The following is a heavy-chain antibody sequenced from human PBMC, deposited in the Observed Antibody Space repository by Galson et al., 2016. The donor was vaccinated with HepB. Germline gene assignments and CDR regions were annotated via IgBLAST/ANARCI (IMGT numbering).Heavy chain of an antibody. CDR3: ARTKWGWFDP. V-gene: IGHV3-11*06. J-gene: IGHJ5*02. CDR2: ISSYITYT. CDR1: GSTFSNHY. Sequence: SLRLSCAASGSTFSNHYMSWIRQAPGKGLEWVAYISSYITYTNYADSVRGRFTISRDNAKNSLYLQMNSLRPEDTAVYYCARTKWGWFDPWGQGTLVTVSS. D-gene: IGHD2-8*01.